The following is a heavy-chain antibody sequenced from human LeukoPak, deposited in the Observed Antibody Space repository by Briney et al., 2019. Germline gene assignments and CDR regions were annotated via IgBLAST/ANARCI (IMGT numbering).Heavy chain of an antibody. Sequence: DPGGSLRLSCAASGFTFTHYAMSWVRQAPGKGLEWVSSISSSGGSTYYADSVKGRSTISRDDSKNTLYVQMNSLRAEDTAVYYCAKVRTGHYFDYWGQGTLVTVSS. CDR3: AKVRTGHYFDY. V-gene: IGHV3-23*01. J-gene: IGHJ4*02. CDR2: ISSSGGST. D-gene: IGHD3/OR15-3a*01. CDR1: GFTFTHYA.